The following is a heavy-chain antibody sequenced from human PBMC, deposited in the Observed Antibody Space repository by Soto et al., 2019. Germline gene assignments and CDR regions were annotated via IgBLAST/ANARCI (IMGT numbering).Heavy chain of an antibody. J-gene: IGHJ4*02. CDR3: ARDKITGLFDY. CDR2: INHSGST. V-gene: IGHV4-34*01. CDR1: GGSFSGYS. D-gene: IGHD2-8*02. Sequence: TLSLTCAVYGGSFSGYSWTWIRQPPGTGLEWVGEINHSGSTNYNPSLKSRVTISVDTSKNQFSLKLTSVTAADTAVYYCARDKITGLFDYWGQGTLVTVSS.